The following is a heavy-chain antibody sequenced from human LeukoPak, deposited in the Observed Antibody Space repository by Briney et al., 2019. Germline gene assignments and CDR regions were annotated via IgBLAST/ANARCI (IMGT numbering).Heavy chain of an antibody. J-gene: IGHJ3*02. V-gene: IGHV3-21*01. CDR1: GFTFSSYG. Sequence: GGSLRLSCAASGFTFSSYGMSWVRQAPGKGLEWVSSTSSSSSYIYYADSVKGRFTISRDNAKNSLYLQMNSLRAEDTAVYYRARDQYYDILTGYDAFDIWGQGTMVTVSS. CDR2: TSSSSSYI. CDR3: ARDQYYDILTGYDAFDI. D-gene: IGHD3-9*01.